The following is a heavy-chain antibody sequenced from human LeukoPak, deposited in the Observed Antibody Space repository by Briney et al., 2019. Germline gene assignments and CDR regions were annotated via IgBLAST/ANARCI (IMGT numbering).Heavy chain of an antibody. Sequence: PSETLSLTCTVSGGSISSYYWSWIRQPPGKRLEWIGYIYYSGSTNCNPSLKSRVTISVDTSKNQFSLKLSSVTAADSAVYYCAREAPDGGIFDYWGQGTLVTVSS. CDR3: AREAPDGGIFDY. CDR2: IYYSGST. D-gene: IGHD2-15*01. CDR1: GGSISSYY. J-gene: IGHJ4*02. V-gene: IGHV4-59*01.